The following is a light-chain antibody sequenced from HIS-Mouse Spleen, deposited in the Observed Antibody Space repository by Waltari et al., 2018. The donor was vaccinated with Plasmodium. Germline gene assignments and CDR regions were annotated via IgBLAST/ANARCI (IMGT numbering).Light chain of an antibody. Sequence: DIQMTQSPSTLSASVGDRLTITCRARQSISSWLAWYQQKPGKAPKLLIYKASSLESGVPSRFSGSGSGTEFTLTISSLQPDDFATYYCQQYNSYSMYTFGQGTKLEIK. CDR2: KAS. J-gene: IGKJ2*01. V-gene: IGKV1-5*03. CDR1: QSISSW. CDR3: QQYNSYSMYT.